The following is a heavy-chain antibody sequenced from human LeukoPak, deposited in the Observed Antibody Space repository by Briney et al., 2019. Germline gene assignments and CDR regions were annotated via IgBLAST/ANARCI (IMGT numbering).Heavy chain of an antibody. D-gene: IGHD3-10*01. Sequence: GGSLRLSCAASGFTFSTYAIHWVRQAPGKGLEWVAVMSYDGRNKYYADSVKGRFTISGDNSKNTLHLQMNSLRAEDTAVYYCARDGDAAIRGVNFDYWGQGTLVTVSS. J-gene: IGHJ4*02. CDR2: MSYDGRNK. V-gene: IGHV3-30*04. CDR3: ARDGDAAIRGVNFDY. CDR1: GFTFSTYA.